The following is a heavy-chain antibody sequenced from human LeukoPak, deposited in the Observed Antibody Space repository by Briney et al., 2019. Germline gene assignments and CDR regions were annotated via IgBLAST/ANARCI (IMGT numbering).Heavy chain of an antibody. CDR3: AKEPTAAVTY. CDR1: GFTFSSCA. J-gene: IGHJ4*02. Sequence: PGGSLRLSCAASGFTFSSCAMSWVRQAPGKGLEWVSTIGGSTYYADSVKGRFTISRDNSKNTLYLQMNSLRAEDTAVYYCAKEPTAAVTYWGQGTLVTVSS. D-gene: IGHD6-13*01. V-gene: IGHV3-23*01. CDR2: IGGST.